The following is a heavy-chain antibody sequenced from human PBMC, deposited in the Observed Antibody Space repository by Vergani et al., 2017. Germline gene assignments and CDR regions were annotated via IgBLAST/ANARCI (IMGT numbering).Heavy chain of an antibody. CDR3: ARMGGYDEGDAFRIGYFDS. CDR2: IYSTGST. Sequence: QVQLQESGPGLVKPSHTLSPTCSVPGDSISSGVYYWNWIRQHPGKGLEWIGYIYSTGSTHHNPSLRRRINMSVDTSKNQFSLKLNSVTAADTAMYYCARMGGYDEGDAFRIGYFDSWGPGILVTVSS. V-gene: IGHV4-31*03. J-gene: IGHJ4*02. CDR1: GDSISSGVYY. D-gene: IGHD3-22*01.